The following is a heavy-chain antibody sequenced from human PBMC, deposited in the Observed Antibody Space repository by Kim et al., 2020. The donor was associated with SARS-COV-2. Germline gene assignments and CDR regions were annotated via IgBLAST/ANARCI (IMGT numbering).Heavy chain of an antibody. CDR2: I. D-gene: IGHD1-20*01. CDR3: ARGPYNDGMDV. V-gene: IGHV3-21*01. J-gene: IGHJ6*02. Sequence: IYYPDPVTGRSTNSRDNAKNSLYLQMNSLRAEDTAVYYCARGPYNDGMDVWGQGTTVTVSS.